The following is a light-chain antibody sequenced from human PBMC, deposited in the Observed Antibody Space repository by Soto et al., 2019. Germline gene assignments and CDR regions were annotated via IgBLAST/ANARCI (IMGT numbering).Light chain of an antibody. J-gene: IGLJ1*01. Sequence: QSVLTQPPSASGTPGQRVTISCSGSSSNIGSNTVSWYQQLPGTAPKLLIYSNNQRPSGVPDRFSGSKSGTSASLAISGLQSEEEADYYCAAWDDSLRGGVFGTGTKVTVL. CDR3: AAWDDSLRGGV. V-gene: IGLV1-44*01. CDR2: SNN. CDR1: SSNIGSNT.